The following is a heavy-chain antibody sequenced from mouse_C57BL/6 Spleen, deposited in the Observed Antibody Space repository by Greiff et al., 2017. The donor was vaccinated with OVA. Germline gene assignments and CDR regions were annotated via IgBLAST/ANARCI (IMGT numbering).Heavy chain of an antibody. Sequence: EVKLMESGGGLVQPGGSMKLSCVASGFTFSNYWMNWVRQSPEKGLEWVAQIRLKSDNYATHYAESVKGMFTISRDDSKSSVYLQMNNLRAEDTGIYYCTGGGSWFAYWGQGTLVTVSA. CDR2: IRLKSDNYAT. J-gene: IGHJ3*01. CDR3: TGGGSWFAY. CDR1: GFTFSNYW. V-gene: IGHV6-3*01.